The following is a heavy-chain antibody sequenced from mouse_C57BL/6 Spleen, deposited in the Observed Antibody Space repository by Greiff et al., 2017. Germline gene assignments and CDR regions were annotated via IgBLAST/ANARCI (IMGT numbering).Heavy chain of an antibody. CDR1: GFTFTDYY. D-gene: IGHD1-1*01. J-gene: IGHJ1*03. V-gene: IGHV7-3*01. Sequence: EVHLVESVGGLVQPGGSLSLSCAASGFTFTDYYMSWFRHPPGKALEGLGFIRNKANGYTTEYSASVKGRFTISRDNSQSILYLQINALRAEDSATYYCARFYYGSSYLWYFDVWGTGTTVTVSS. CDR3: ARFYYGSSYLWYFDV. CDR2: IRNKANGYTT.